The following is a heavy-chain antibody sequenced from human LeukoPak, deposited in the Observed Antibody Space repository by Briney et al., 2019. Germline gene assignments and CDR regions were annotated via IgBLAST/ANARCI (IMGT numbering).Heavy chain of an antibody. D-gene: IGHD3-10*01. CDR2: ISGSGGST. Sequence: GGSLRLSCAASGFTFSSYWMHWVRQAPGKGLVWVSAISGSGGSTYYADSVKGRFTISRDNSKNTLYLQMNSLRAEDTAVYYCAKIVNPAHGSGSYWPFDYWGQGTLVTVSS. J-gene: IGHJ4*02. V-gene: IGHV3-23*01. CDR1: GFTFSSYW. CDR3: AKIVNPAHGSGSYWPFDY.